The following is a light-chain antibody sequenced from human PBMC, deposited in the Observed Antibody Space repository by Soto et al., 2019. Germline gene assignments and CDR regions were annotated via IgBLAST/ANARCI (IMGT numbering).Light chain of an antibody. CDR3: RHDTHWPIT. V-gene: IGKV3-15*01. CDR2: GAS. J-gene: IGKJ5*01. CDR1: QSVRSN. Sequence: SAXLXGRASQSVRSNFLAWVQQRPGQAPRLIIYGASDRASRLPARFSGRGSRTEFTLTISSLQSEDFAVYYCRHDTHWPITLGQGTLPEIK.